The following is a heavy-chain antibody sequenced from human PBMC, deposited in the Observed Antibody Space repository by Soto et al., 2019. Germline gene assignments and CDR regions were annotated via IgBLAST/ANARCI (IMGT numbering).Heavy chain of an antibody. D-gene: IGHD3-10*01. CDR3: ARATLYYGSGSYVH. J-gene: IGHJ4*02. CDR2: IYYSGST. V-gene: IGHV4-30-4*01. Sequence: SETLSLTCTVSGGSISSGDYYWSWIRQPPGKGLEWIGYIYYSGSTYYNPSLKSRVTISVDTSKNQFSLKLSSVTAADTAVYYCARATLYYGSGSYVHWGQGTLVTVSS. CDR1: GGSISSGDYY.